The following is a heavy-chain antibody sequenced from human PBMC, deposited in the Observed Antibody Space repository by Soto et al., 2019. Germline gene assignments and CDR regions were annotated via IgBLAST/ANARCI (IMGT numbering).Heavy chain of an antibody. D-gene: IGHD3-22*01. Sequence: PGGSLRLSCAASGFTFSSYGMHWVRQAPGKGLEWVAVIWYDGSNKYYADSVKGRFTISRDNSKNTLYLQMNSLRAEDTAVYYSARDPYYYDSSGYYYYWGQGTLVTVSS. CDR3: ARDPYYYDSSGYYYY. CDR1: GFTFSSYG. V-gene: IGHV3-33*01. J-gene: IGHJ4*02. CDR2: IWYDGSNK.